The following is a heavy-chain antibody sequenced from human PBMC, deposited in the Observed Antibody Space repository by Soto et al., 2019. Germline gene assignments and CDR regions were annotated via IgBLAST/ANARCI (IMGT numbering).Heavy chain of an antibody. CDR1: GGTFSSYT. Sequence: QVQLVQSGAEVKKPGSSVKVSCKASGGTFSSYTISWVRQAPGHGLEWMGRIIPILGIANYAQKFQGRVPMTADKSTSTAYMELRSLRSEDTAVYYCARNSSSTSCYLGFDYYGMDVWGQGTTVTVSS. CDR2: IIPILGIA. V-gene: IGHV1-69*02. D-gene: IGHD2-2*01. J-gene: IGHJ6*02. CDR3: ARNSSSTSCYLGFDYYGMDV.